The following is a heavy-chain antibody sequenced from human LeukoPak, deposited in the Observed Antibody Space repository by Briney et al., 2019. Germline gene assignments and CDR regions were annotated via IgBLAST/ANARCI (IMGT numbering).Heavy chain of an antibody. Sequence: PSETLSLTCAGYGVSFSGFHWGWIRHPPGQGLEGIGKINHSGSTNDSPSLKSRVTISVDTSKNQFPLTLSSVPAADTAVYYCARGSDYDYVCGSYRPKKTIDYWGQGTLVTVSS. D-gene: IGHD3-16*02. CDR3: ARGSDYDYVCGSYRPKKTIDY. V-gene: IGHV4-34*01. CDR1: GVSFSGFH. CDR2: INHSGST. J-gene: IGHJ4*02.